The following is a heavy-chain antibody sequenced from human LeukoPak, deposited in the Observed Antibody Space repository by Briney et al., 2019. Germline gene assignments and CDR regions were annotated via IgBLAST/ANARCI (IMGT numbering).Heavy chain of an antibody. J-gene: IGHJ4*02. CDR2: IYPDDSDT. D-gene: IGHD3-22*01. CDR3: ARFEVNHEDSSSFYYFDY. CDR1: GYAFASYW. Sequence: GESLKISCRVSGYAFASYWIGWVRQVPGKGLEWMGIIYPDDSDTKYSPSFQGQVTFSADKSVNTAYLQWSSLKASDSAMYYYARFEVNHEDSSSFYYFDYWGQGTLVTVSS. V-gene: IGHV5-51*01.